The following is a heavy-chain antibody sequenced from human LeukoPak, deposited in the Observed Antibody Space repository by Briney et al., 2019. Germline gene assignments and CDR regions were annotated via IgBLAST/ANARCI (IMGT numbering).Heavy chain of an antibody. J-gene: IGHJ4*02. CDR3: ARNLYYYGSGSYNLFDY. CDR2: ISAYNGNT. CDR1: GYTFTSYG. V-gene: IGHV1-18*01. D-gene: IGHD3-10*01. Sequence: AASVKVSCKASGYTFTSYGISWVRQAPGQGLEWMGWISAYNGNTNYAQKLQGRVTMTTDTSTSTANMELRSLRSDDTAVYYCARNLYYYGSGSYNLFDYWGQGTLVTVSS.